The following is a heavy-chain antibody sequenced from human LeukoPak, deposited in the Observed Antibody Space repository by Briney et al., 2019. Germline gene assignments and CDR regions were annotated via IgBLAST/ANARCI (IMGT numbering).Heavy chain of an antibody. D-gene: IGHD3-3*01. CDR3: ATLNYDFWSGYSKNWFDP. Sequence: ASVKVSCKGSGYTLSNHAFSWVRQAPGQGLEWMGWISADNGNTNHAQKFQGRVSLTTDTSTSTAYMELRSLRSDDTAVYYCATLNYDFWSGYSKNWFDPWGQGTLVTVSS. V-gene: IGHV1-18*04. J-gene: IGHJ5*02. CDR1: GYTLSNHA. CDR2: ISADNGNT.